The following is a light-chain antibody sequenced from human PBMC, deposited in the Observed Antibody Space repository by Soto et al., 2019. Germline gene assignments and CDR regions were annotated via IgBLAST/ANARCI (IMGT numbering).Light chain of an antibody. J-gene: IGKJ4*01. Sequence: DIQLTQSPSFLSASEGDRVTITCRASQGISSYLAWYQQKPGKAPKLLIYAASTLQSGVPSRFSGSESGTEFTLTISSLQPEDFATYYCQQLNTYPFTFGGGTKVEIK. CDR3: QQLNTYPFT. CDR2: AAS. CDR1: QGISSY. V-gene: IGKV1-9*01.